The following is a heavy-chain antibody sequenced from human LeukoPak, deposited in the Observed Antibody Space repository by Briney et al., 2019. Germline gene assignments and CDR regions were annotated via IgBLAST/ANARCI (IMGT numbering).Heavy chain of an antibody. Sequence: PSETLSLTCTVSGGSISSYYWSWIRQPPGKGLEWIGYIYYSGSTNYNPSLKSRVTISVDTSKNQFSLKLSSVTAADTAVYYCARGGLEDFDYWGQGTLVTVSS. D-gene: IGHD1-1*01. CDR1: GGSISSYY. J-gene: IGHJ4*02. V-gene: IGHV4-59*08. CDR2: IYYSGST. CDR3: ARGGLEDFDY.